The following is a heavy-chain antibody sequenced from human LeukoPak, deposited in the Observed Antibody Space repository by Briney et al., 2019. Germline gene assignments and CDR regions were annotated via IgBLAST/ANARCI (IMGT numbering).Heavy chain of an antibody. V-gene: IGHV3-23*01. Sequence: PGGSLRLSCAASGFTFSSYAMSWVRQAPGKGLEGVSAISGSGGSTYYADSVKGRFTISRDNSKNTLYLQMNSLRAEDTAVYYCAKDQSGWFDFDYWGQGTLVTVSS. D-gene: IGHD6-19*01. CDR3: AKDQSGWFDFDY. CDR2: ISGSGGST. CDR1: GFTFSSYA. J-gene: IGHJ4*02.